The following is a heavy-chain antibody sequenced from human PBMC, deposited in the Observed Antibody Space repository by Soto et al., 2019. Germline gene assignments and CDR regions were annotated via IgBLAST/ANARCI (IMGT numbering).Heavy chain of an antibody. D-gene: IGHD5-12*01. CDR3: VTVVAIPGYPDN. CDR1: GGTFSSYA. V-gene: IGHV1-69*12. CDR2: IVPIVDTA. J-gene: IGHJ4*02. Sequence: QVQLVHSGAEVRQPASSVKVSCKTSGGTFSSYAISWVRQAPGQGLEWMGGIVPIVDTATYAQKFQGRVTITADESTSTVYMELSSLRSADTAVYYCVTVVAIPGYPDNWGQGNLGTVSS.